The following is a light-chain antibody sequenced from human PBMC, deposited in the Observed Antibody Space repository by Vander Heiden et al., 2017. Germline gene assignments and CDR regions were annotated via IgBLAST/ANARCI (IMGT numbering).Light chain of an antibody. Sequence: EIVLTQSPATLSLSPGERATISCRASQSVSSYLAWYQQKPGQAPRFLIYDASNRATGVPARFSGSGSERDFTLTISSLEPEDFAIYYCQQRSNWPAAFGGGTMVEIK. CDR3: QQRSNWPAA. J-gene: IGKJ4*01. CDR2: DAS. V-gene: IGKV3-11*02. CDR1: QSVSSY.